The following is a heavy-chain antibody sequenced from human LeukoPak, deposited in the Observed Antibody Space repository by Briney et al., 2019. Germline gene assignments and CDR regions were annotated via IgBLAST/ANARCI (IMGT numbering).Heavy chain of an antibody. CDR1: GGSISSYY. J-gene: IGHJ5*02. CDR2: IYYSGST. D-gene: IGHD4-17*01. Sequence: SETLSLTCTVSGGSISSYYWSWIRQPPGKGLEWIGYIYYSGSTNYNPSLKSRVTISVDTSKNQFSLKLSSVTAADTAVYYCAGGGNYGDYEAGFDPWGQGTLVTVSS. V-gene: IGHV4-59*01. CDR3: AGGGNYGDYEAGFDP.